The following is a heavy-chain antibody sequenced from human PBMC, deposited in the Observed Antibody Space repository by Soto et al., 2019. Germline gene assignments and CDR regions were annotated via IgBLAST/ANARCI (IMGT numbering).Heavy chain of an antibody. CDR2: IYHSGST. V-gene: IGHV4-39*07. CDR3: AGHSSGYRSDY. J-gene: IGHJ4*02. D-gene: IGHD3-22*01. CDR1: GGSISSSSYY. Sequence: SSENLSLTCTVSGGSISSSSYYWGWIRQPPGKGLEWIGYIYHSGSTYYNPSLKSRVTISVDRSKNRFSLKLSSVTAADTAVYYCAGHSSGYRSDYWGQGTLVTVSS.